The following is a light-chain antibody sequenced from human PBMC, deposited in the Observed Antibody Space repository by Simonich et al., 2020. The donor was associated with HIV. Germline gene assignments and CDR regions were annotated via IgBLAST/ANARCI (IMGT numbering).Light chain of an antibody. CDR3: QQSYSTPYT. Sequence: DIQMTQSPSSLSASVGERVTVACRESQSIRTYLNWYQQKPGKAPKRLFYAASSFQSGVPSRFSGSGSGTDFTLTISSLQPEDFATYYCQQSYSTPYTFGQGTKLEIK. J-gene: IGKJ2*01. CDR1: QSIRTY. V-gene: IGKV1-39*01. CDR2: AAS.